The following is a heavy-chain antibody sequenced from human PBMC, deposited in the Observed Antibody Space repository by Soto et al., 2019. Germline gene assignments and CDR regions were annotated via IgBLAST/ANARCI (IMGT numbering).Heavy chain of an antibody. J-gene: IGHJ4*02. CDR3: AQLGLMTFSHKHYFNH. Sequence: AGSLRLSCVASGFSFDNYGMSWVRQAPGKGLEWVSAIKSDGSSTYYAASVKDRFTISRDNSKNTLYLQLNSLRAEDTAVYYCAQLGLMTFSHKHYFNHWGRGTLVTSPQ. CDR2: IKSDGSST. CDR1: GFSFDNYG. D-gene: IGHD3-16*01. V-gene: IGHV3-23*01.